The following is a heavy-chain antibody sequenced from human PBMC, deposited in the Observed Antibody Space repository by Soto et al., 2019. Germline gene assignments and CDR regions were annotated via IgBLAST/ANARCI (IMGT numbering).Heavy chain of an antibody. CDR2: ISYDGNNK. V-gene: IGHV3-30*18. Sequence: QVQLVESGGGVVQPGRSLRLSCAASGFTFSTYGMHWVRQAAGKGLEWVATISYDGNNKYSVDSVKGRFTISRDNSKNTLYLPMHNLRAEDTAVYYCAKGIRGSFNTFDYWGQGTLVTVTS. J-gene: IGHJ4*02. D-gene: IGHD1-26*01. CDR3: AKGIRGSFNTFDY. CDR1: GFTFSTYG.